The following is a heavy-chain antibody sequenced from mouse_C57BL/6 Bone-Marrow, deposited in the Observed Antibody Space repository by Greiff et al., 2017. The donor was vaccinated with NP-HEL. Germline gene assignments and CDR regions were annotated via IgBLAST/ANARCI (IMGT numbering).Heavy chain of an antibody. CDR3: AKSYYNYDCYSFDY. CDR1: GFSFTSYG. Sequence: VQLQQSGPGLVQPSQSLSITCTVSGFSFTSYGVHWVRQSPGKGLEWLGVIWRGGSTGYNAAFMFRLGITKDNSKSQVFFKMNSLQADDTAIYYCAKSYYNYDCYSFDYWGQGTTLTVSS. J-gene: IGHJ2*01. V-gene: IGHV2-5*01. CDR2: IWRGGST. D-gene: IGHD2-4*01.